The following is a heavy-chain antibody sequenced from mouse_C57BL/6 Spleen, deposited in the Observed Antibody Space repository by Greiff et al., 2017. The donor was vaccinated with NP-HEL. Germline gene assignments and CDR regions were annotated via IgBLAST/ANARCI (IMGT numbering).Heavy chain of an antibody. Sequence: EVKLVESGGGLVKPGGSLKLSCAASGFTFSSYTMSWVRQTPEKRLEWVATISGGGGNTYYPDSVKGRFTISRDNAKNTLYLQMSSLRSEDTALYYGARGGFYYDYDGFANWGQGTLVTVSA. CDR3: ARGGFYYDYDGFAN. D-gene: IGHD2-4*01. J-gene: IGHJ3*01. CDR1: GFTFSSYT. V-gene: IGHV5-9*01. CDR2: ISGGGGNT.